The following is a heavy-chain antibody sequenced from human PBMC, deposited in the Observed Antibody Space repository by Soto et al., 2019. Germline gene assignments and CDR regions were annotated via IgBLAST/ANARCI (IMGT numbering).Heavy chain of an antibody. CDR2: IIPVFDKA. J-gene: IGHJ3*01. D-gene: IGHD3-16*01. CDR1: GGSFGSSA. CDR3: ARLRRDWGDAFDL. V-gene: IGHV1-69*13. Sequence: SVKVSCKASGGSFGSSAISWVRQAPAQGLEWMGEIIPVFDKANYAQNFQGRLTITADGPTGTVFMQLSSLRSEDTAVYFCARLRRDWGDAFDLWGLGTLVTVSS.